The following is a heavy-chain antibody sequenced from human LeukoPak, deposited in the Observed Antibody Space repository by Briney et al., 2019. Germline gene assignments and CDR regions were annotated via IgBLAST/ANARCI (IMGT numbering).Heavy chain of an antibody. CDR2: INHSGST. CDR3: AREVVAATHGGIDY. V-gene: IGHV4-34*01. Sequence: SETLSLTCAVYGGSFSGYYWSWIRQPPGKGLEWIGEINHSGSTNYNPSLKSRVTISVDTSKNQFSLKLSSVTAADTAVYYCAREVVAATHGGIDYWGQGTLVTVSS. J-gene: IGHJ4*02. CDR1: GGSFSGYY. D-gene: IGHD2-15*01.